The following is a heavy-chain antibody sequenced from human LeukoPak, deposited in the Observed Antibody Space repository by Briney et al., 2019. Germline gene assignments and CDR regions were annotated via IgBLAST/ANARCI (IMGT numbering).Heavy chain of an antibody. CDR2: IFGSGHST. CDR1: GFTLSSYA. CDR3: AKGGDITSSQFDY. Sequence: GGSLRLSCVASGFTLSSYAMTWVRQAPGKGLEWVSTIFGSGHSTYYADSVKGRFTISRDNSKNTLYLQMNSLRAEDTAVYYCAKGGDITSSQFDYWGQGTLVTVSS. D-gene: IGHD5-12*01. V-gene: IGHV3-23*01. J-gene: IGHJ4*02.